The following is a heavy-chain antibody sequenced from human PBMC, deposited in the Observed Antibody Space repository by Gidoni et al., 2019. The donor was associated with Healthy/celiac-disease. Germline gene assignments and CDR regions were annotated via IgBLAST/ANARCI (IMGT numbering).Heavy chain of an antibody. CDR2: IYYSGST. V-gene: IGHV4-31*03. CDR1: GGSISSGGYY. D-gene: IGHD2-2*01. J-gene: IGHJ4*02. CDR3: ARGECSSTSCYPGD. Sequence: QVQLQESGPGLVKPSQTLSLTCTVSGGSISSGGYYWSWIRQHPGKGLEWIGYIYYSGSTYYNPSLKRRVTISVDTSKNQFSLKLSSVTAADTAVYYCARGECSSTSCYPGDWGQGTLVTVSS.